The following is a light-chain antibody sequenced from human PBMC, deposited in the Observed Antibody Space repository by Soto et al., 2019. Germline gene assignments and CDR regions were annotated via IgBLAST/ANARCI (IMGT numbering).Light chain of an antibody. CDR1: QSINSY. CDR2: AAS. V-gene: IGKV1-39*01. Sequence: DIQMTQSPSSLSASVGDTVTITCRASQSINSYLNWYQQKPGKAPKVLIYAASSLQSGLPSRFTGSGSGTDFTLTISRLQPEDFPTYYCQQSYSTPLSTFGPGTKLEIK. CDR3: QQSYSTPLST. J-gene: IGKJ2*01.